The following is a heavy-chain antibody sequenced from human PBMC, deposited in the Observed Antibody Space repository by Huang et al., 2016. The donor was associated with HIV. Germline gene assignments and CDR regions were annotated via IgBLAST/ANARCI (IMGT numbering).Heavy chain of an antibody. CDR3: ARRVGSGWYGEIDY. CDR2: VSGYNSYT. V-gene: IGHV1-18*04. J-gene: IGHJ4*02. CDR1: GYNFKTHA. Sequence: QVQLLQSGAEAKKPGASVKISCKTSGYNFKTHAVSWVRQTPGQGLEWMGWVSGYNSYTTYSQRLQGRVTMTTDTSTNTVYMELRSLRSDDTAVYYCARRVGSGWYGEIDYWGQGTLVTVSS. D-gene: IGHD6-19*01.